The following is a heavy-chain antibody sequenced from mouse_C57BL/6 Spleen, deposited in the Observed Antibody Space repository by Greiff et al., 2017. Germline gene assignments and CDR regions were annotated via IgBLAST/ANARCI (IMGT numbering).Heavy chain of an antibody. CDR2: INPNNGGT. V-gene: IGHV1-18*01. J-gene: IGHJ3*01. Sequence: LVEPGASVKIPCKASGYTFTDYNMDWVKQSHGKSLEWIGDINPNNGGTIYNQKFKGKATLTVDKSSSTAYMELRSLTSEDTAVYYCARGGNPRFAYWGQGTLVTVSA. CDR3: ARGGNPRFAY. CDR1: GYTFTDYN.